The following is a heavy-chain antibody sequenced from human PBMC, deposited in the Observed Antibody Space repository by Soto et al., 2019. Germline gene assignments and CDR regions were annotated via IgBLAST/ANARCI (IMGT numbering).Heavy chain of an antibody. CDR1: GGTFSSYG. D-gene: IGHD1-20*01. CDR2: TIPIFGIP. J-gene: IGHJ6*02. Sequence: SVKVSCKASGGTFSSYGISWVRQAPGQGLEWMGGTIPIFGIPNYAQKFQGRVKITADESTSTAYMELSSLRSEDTAVYYCARGMTGTRGYYYGMDVWGQGTTVTVSS. V-gene: IGHV1-69*13. CDR3: ARGMTGTRGYYYGMDV.